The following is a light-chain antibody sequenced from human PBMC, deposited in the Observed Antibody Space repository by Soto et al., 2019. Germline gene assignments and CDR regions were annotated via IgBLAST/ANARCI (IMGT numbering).Light chain of an antibody. V-gene: IGKV3D-15*01. J-gene: IGKJ4*01. CDR2: GAS. CDR3: QQYNNWPLT. CDR1: QSVSSN. Sequence: EIVVTQSPATLSVSPGERATLSCRASQSVSSNLAWYQQKPGQAPRLLIYGASTRATGIPARFSGSGSGTEFTLTFSTLQSEDFAVYYCQQYNNWPLTFGGGTKVEIK.